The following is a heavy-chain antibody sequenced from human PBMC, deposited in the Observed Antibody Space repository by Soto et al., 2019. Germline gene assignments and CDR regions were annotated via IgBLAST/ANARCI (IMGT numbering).Heavy chain of an antibody. D-gene: IGHD6-19*01. V-gene: IGHV3-48*02. CDR2: ISGSGGTI. CDR3: ARETGLRSSGWAYDFDF. CDR1: GFTLSSYS. J-gene: IGHJ4*02. Sequence: EVQLVESGGGLVQPGGSLRLSCAASGFTLSSYSMHWVRQAPGKGLEWVSYISGSGGTIYYADSVKGRFTISRDNAKNSLSVQMNSLRDEDTAVYFCARETGLRSSGWAYDFDFWGQGTLVTVS.